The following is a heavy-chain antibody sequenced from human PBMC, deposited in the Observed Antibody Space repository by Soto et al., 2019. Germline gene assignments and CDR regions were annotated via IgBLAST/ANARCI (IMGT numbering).Heavy chain of an antibody. CDR3: AKGRIAAAGGYYFDY. CDR1: GFTFSSYA. Sequence: PGGSLRLSCAASGFTFSSYAMSWVRQAPGKGLEWVSTISGSGGSTYYADSVKGRFTISRDNSQNTLYLQMNSLRAEDTAVYYCAKGRIAAAGGYYFDYWGRGTLVTVSS. D-gene: IGHD6-13*01. J-gene: IGHJ4*02. V-gene: IGHV3-23*01. CDR2: ISGSGGST.